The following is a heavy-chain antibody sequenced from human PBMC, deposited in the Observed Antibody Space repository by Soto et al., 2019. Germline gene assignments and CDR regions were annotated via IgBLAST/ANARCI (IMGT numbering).Heavy chain of an antibody. Sequence: QELLVESGGGVVQPGRSLRLSCAASGFTFSSFAMHWVRQAPGKGLEWVSVISFNGLSQFYPDSIRGRFTISRDNSKNTLYLQLDSLRRDDTAVYYCAGGGRGLRGAFDVWGQGTEVSVS. V-gene: IGHV3-30*03. J-gene: IGHJ3*01. CDR3: AGGGRGLRGAFDV. CDR2: ISFNGLSQ. CDR1: GFTFSSFA. D-gene: IGHD3-16*01.